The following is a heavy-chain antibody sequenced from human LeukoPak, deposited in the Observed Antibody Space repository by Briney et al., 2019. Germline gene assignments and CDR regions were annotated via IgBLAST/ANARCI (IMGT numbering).Heavy chain of an antibody. V-gene: IGHV4-4*07. Sequence: PSETLSLTCTVSGGSISSYYWSWIRQPAGKGLEWIGRIYTSGSTNYNPSLKSRVTMSVDTSKNQFSLKLSSVTAADTAVYYCARISRRFDWVYYFDYWGQGTLVTVSS. D-gene: IGHD3-10*01. CDR2: IYTSGST. CDR3: ARISRRFDWVYYFDY. CDR1: GGSISSYY. J-gene: IGHJ4*02.